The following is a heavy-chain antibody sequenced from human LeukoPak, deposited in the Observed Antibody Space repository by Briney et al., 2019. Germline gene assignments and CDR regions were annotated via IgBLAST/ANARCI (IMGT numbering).Heavy chain of an antibody. D-gene: IGHD3-10*01. CDR3: ARSGEHVLLWFGELLNGWFDP. CDR1: GYTFTSYD. V-gene: IGHV1-8*01. J-gene: IGHJ5*02. Sequence: REASVKVSCKASGYTFTSYDINWVRQATGQGLEWMGWMNPNSGNTGYAQKFQGRVTMTRNTSISTAYMELSSLRSEDTAVYYCARSGEHVLLWFGELLNGWFDPWGQGTLVTVSS. CDR2: MNPNSGNT.